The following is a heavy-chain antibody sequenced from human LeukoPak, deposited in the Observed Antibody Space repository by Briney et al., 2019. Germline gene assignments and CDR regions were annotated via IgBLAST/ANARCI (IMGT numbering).Heavy chain of an antibody. CDR1: GYTHTELS. CDR2: FDPEDGET. Sequence: GASVKVSCKVSGYTHTELSMHWVPQAPGKGLEWMGGFDPEDGETIYAQKFQGRVTMTEDTSTDTAYMELSSLRSEDTAVYYCATDRDGYDSSGYPDYWGQGTLVSVSS. CDR3: ATDRDGYDSSGYPDY. V-gene: IGHV1-24*01. D-gene: IGHD3-22*01. J-gene: IGHJ4*02.